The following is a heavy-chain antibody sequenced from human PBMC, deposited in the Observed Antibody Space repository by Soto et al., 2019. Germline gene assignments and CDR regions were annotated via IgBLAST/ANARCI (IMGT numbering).Heavy chain of an antibody. CDR2: IKEDGSEK. V-gene: IGHV3-7*05. J-gene: IGHJ4*02. D-gene: IGHD3-22*01. CDR3: ARQYYEDDSGYRPIDY. CDR1: GFTFRRHW. Sequence: PGGSLRLSCAASGFTFRRHWMSWVRQSPGKGLEWVANIKEDGSEKYYVDSVKGRFTISRDNAKNSLDLQMNSLRVEDTAVYYYARQYYEDDSGYRPIDYWGQGTLVTVSS.